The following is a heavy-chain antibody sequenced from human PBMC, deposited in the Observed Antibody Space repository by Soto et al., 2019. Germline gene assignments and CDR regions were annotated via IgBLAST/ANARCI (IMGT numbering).Heavy chain of an antibody. CDR2: VSHDGRNT. V-gene: IGHV3-30*18. J-gene: IGHJ4*02. D-gene: IGHD6-19*01. CDR3: AKGGRQWLVTSDFNY. Sequence: VQLVESGGGVVQPGRSLRLSCAASGFTFSDYAMHWVRQAPGKGLEWVAVVSHDGRNTHYADSVKGRFTISRDSSKNTVSLEMTSLRADDTAVDYCAKGGRQWLVTSDFNYWGQGALVTASS. CDR1: GFTFSDYA.